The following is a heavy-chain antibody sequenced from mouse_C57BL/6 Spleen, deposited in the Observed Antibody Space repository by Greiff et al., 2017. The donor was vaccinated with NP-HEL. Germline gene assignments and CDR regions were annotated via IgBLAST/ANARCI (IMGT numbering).Heavy chain of an antibody. D-gene: IGHD1-1*02. V-gene: IGHV5-9*01. Sequence: VQLKESGGGLVKPGGSLKLSCAASGFTFSSYTMSWVRQTPEKRLEWVATISGGGGNTYYPDSVKGRFTISRDNAKNTLYLQMSSLRSEDTALYYCARRPPYGDWYFDVWGTGTTVTVSS. CDR1: GFTFSSYT. CDR2: ISGGGGNT. CDR3: ARRPPYGDWYFDV. J-gene: IGHJ1*03.